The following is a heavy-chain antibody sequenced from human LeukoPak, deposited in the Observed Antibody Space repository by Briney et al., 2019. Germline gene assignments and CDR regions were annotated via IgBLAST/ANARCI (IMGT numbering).Heavy chain of an antibody. Sequence: SQTLSLTCTVSGASISSGTYSWSWIRQPPGEGLEWIGYIYHTGSTYYNPSLKGRVTISVDRSKNQFSLKLSSVTAADTAVYYCARQNGFNWGQGTLVTVSS. CDR2: IYHTGST. J-gene: IGHJ4*02. V-gene: IGHV4-30-2*01. CDR3: ARQNGFN. D-gene: IGHD2-8*01. CDR1: GASISSGTYS.